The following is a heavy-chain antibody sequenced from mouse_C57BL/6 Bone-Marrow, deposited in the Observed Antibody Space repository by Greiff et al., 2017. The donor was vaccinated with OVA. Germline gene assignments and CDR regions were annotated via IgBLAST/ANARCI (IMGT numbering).Heavy chain of an antibody. CDR3: ARHLPYSFMDD. Sequence: QVQLQQPGAELVRPGSSVKLSCKASGYTFTSYWMDWVKQRPGQGLEWIGNIYPSDSETHYNQKFKDKATLTVDKSSSTAYMQLSSLTSEDSAVYYCARHLPYSFMDDWGQGTSGTVSS. D-gene: IGHD6-5*01. CDR1: GYTFTSYW. V-gene: IGHV1-61*01. CDR2: IYPSDSET. J-gene: IGHJ4*01.